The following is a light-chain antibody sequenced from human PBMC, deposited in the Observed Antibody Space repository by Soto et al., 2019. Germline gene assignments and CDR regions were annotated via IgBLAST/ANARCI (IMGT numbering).Light chain of an antibody. V-gene: IGLV2-14*03. CDR2: XVS. Sequence: QSALXXXXSXSGXXXXXIXXSXXGTSXDVGGYNFVSWYQQHPGRAPXXXXXXVSNRPSGVSDRFSGSKSGXTASLTISGLQAGDEADYYCSSYTTTSTVVFGGGTKLTVL. J-gene: IGLJ3*02. CDR3: SSYTTTSTVV. CDR1: SXDVGGYNF.